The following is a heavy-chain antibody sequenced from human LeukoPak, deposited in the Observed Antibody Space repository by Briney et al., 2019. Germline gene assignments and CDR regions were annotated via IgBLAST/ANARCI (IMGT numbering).Heavy chain of an antibody. V-gene: IGHV3-33*01. CDR2: IWYDGSNK. D-gene: IGHD6-19*01. J-gene: IGHJ4*02. CDR3: ARDMSDSSGWLLFDY. Sequence: GRSLRLSCAASGFTFSSYGMHWVRQAPGKGLEWVAVIWYDGSNKYYADSVKGGFTISRDNSKNTLYLQMNSLRAEDTAVYYCARDMSDSSGWLLFDYWGQGTLVTVSS. CDR1: GFTFSSYG.